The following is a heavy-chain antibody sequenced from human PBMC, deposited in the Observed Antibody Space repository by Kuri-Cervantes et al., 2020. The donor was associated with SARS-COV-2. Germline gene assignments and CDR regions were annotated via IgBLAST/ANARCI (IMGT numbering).Heavy chain of an antibody. V-gene: IGHV3-23*01. CDR2: ISNSGGST. Sequence: GGSLRLSCAASGFTFSSYAMRWVRQAPGKGLEWVPTISNSGGSTYYADSVKGRFTISRDNSKNTLYLQMNSLRADDTAVYYCAKSMSIAAPASDYWGQGTLVTVSS. D-gene: IGHD6-13*01. CDR1: GFTFSSYA. J-gene: IGHJ4*02. CDR3: AKSMSIAAPASDY.